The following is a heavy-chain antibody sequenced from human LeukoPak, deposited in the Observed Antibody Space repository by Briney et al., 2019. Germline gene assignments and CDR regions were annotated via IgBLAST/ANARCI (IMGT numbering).Heavy chain of an antibody. CDR3: ARGAPPYYYDSNRSAFDI. V-gene: IGHV1-2*02. Sequence: ASVKLSFTSSGYSFTCYYMHWVRLAPGQGNELKGWINPNSGGTNYAQKFQGRVTMTRDTSISTAYMQLSRLRSDDTAVYYCARGAPPYYYDSNRSAFDIWGQGTMVTVSS. D-gene: IGHD3-22*01. CDR2: INPNSGGT. CDR1: GYSFTCYY. J-gene: IGHJ3*02.